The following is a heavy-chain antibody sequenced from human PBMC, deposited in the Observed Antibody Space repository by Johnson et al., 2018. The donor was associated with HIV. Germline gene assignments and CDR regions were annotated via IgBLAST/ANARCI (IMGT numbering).Heavy chain of an antibody. CDR2: ISYDGSNK. CDR3: ARDERWNYYDAVDI. D-gene: IGHD1-7*01. Sequence: QVQLVESGGGVVQPGRSLRLSCAASGFTFSSYAMHWVRQAPGKGLEWVAVISYDGSNKYYAYSVKGRFTISRDNSKNTLYLQMNSLRAEDTAVYYCARDERWNYYDAVDIWGQGTTVTVSS. CDR1: GFTFSSYA. J-gene: IGHJ3*02. V-gene: IGHV3-30-3*01.